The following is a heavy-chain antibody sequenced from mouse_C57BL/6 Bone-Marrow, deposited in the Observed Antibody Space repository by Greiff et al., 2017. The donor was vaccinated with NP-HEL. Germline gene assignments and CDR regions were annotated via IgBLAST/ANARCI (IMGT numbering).Heavy chain of an antibody. CDR1: GYSFTGYF. D-gene: IGHD3-3*01. CDR3: ARGEGHYWYFDV. Sequence: VQLKESGPELVKPGDSVKISCKASGYSFTGYFMNWVMQSHGKSLEWIGRINPYNGDTFYNQKFKGKATLTVDKSSSTAHMELRSLTSEDSAVYYCARGEGHYWYFDVWGTGTTVTVSS. CDR2: INPYNGDT. J-gene: IGHJ1*03. V-gene: IGHV1-20*01.